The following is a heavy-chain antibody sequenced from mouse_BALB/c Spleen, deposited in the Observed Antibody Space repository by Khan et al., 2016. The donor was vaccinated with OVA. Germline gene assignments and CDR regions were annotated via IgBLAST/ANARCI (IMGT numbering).Heavy chain of an antibody. CDR2: INSNGGST. V-gene: IGHV5-6-3*01. J-gene: IGHJ2*01. Sequence: EVELVESGGGLVQPGGSLKLSCAASGFTFSSYGMSWVRQTPDKRLELVATINSNGGSTYYPDSVKGRFTISRDNAKNTLYLQMSSLKSEDTAIYHCARMAETIYWDQVTTLTVSS. CDR3: ARMAETIY. CDR1: GFTFSSYG.